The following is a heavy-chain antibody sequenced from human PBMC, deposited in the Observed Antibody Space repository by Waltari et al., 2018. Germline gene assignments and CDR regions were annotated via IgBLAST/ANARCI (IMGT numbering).Heavy chain of an antibody. CDR1: GFTFDDYA. D-gene: IGHD6-13*01. V-gene: IGHV3-9*01. Sequence: EVQLVESGGGLVQPGRSLRLSCAAPGFTFDDYAMHWVRQAPGKGLEWVSGISWNSGSIGYADSVKGRFTISRDNAKNSLYLQMNSLRAEDTALYYCAKISVAADADYWGQGTLVTVSS. J-gene: IGHJ4*02. CDR3: AKISVAADADY. CDR2: ISWNSGSI.